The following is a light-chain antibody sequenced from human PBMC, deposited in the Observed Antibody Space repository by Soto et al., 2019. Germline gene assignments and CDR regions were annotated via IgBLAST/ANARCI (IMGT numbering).Light chain of an antibody. Sequence: DIQLTQSPSTLSASVGDRVTLTCQASQSISTWLAWYQQKPGNAPKVLIYKASTLHSGVPSRFSGSGSGTGFTLTISSLQPDDFATYYCQQYNSYPWTFGQGTKVEIK. J-gene: IGKJ1*01. V-gene: IGKV1-5*03. CDR2: KAS. CDR1: QSISTW. CDR3: QQYNSYPWT.